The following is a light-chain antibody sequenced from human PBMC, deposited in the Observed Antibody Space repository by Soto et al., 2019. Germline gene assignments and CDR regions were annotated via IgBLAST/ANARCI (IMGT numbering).Light chain of an antibody. Sequence: QSVLTQPPSVSGAPGQRVTISCTGSISNIGAGYDVHWYQQLPGTAPKLLIYGNSNRPSGVPDRFSGSKSGTSASLAITGLQADDEADYYSQSYDSSVTLRVFGTGTKLTVL. CDR2: GNS. V-gene: IGLV1-40*01. CDR1: ISNIGAGYD. CDR3: QSYDSSVTLRV. J-gene: IGLJ1*01.